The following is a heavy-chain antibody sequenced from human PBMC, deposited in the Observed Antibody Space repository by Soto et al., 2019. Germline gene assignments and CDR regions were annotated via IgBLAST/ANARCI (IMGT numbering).Heavy chain of an antibody. J-gene: IGHJ6*03. CDR2: IYYSGST. CDR3: VRHVPPWSTTGYMDV. D-gene: IGHD1-1*01. Sequence: QVQLQESGPGLVKPSETLSLTCTVSGDSISSDYWSWIRQPPGKGLEWIGYIYYSGSTEYNPSLKSRVTISIDTSKNRFSLELASVTAADTAVYYCVRHVPPWSTTGYMDVWGKGTTVTVSS. CDR1: GDSISSDY. V-gene: IGHV4-59*08.